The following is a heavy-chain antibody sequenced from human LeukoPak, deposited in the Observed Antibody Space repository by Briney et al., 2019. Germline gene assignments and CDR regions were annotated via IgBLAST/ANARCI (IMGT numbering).Heavy chain of an antibody. CDR1: RFTSEEYG. CDR3: SRGLSSSWYRASPTNLDY. Sequence: GGSLRLSCAASRFTSEEYGISWVRQALGKGLERVSGINWNGGRTDTAGSVRGGFTISRDNAKNSLYLQMNSLRAGDPALYYCSRGLSSSWYRASPTNLDYWGQGTLGIV. V-gene: IGHV3-20*04. J-gene: IGHJ4*02. D-gene: IGHD6-13*01. CDR2: INWNGGRT.